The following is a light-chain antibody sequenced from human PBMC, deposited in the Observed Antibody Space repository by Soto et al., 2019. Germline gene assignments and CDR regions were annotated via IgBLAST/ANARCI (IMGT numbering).Light chain of an antibody. CDR1: QSVSSY. J-gene: IGKJ1*01. V-gene: IGKV3-11*01. Sequence: EIVLTQAPATLSXSPGXXATLSCMAIQSVSSYLAWYQQKPGQAPRLLIYDASNRATGIPARFSGSGSGTDFTLTISSLEPEDFAVYYCQQRSNWPPAWTFGQGTKVDTK. CDR3: QQRSNWPPAWT. CDR2: DAS.